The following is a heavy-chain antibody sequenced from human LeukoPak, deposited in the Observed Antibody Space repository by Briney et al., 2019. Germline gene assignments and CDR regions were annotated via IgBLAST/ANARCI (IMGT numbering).Heavy chain of an antibody. CDR1: GYTFTGYY. J-gene: IGHJ5*02. Sequence: ASVKVSCEASGYTFTGYYMHWVRQAPGQGLEWMGWINPNSGGTNYAQKFQGRVTMTRDTSISTAYMELSRLRSDDTAVYYCARADLRQYNWFDPWGQGTLVIVSS. CDR3: ARADLRQYNWFDP. V-gene: IGHV1-2*02. CDR2: INPNSGGT. D-gene: IGHD3-3*01.